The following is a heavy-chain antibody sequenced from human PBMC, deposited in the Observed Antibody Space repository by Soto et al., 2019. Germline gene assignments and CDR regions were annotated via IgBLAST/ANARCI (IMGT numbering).Heavy chain of an antibody. V-gene: IGHV3-33*01. Sequence: QVQLVESGGGVVQPGRSLRLSCAASGFTFSSYGMHWVRQAPGKGLEWVAVIWYDGSNKYYADSVKGRFTISRDNSKNTLYLQMNSLRAEDTAVYYCARDSALYGFGGVIYHYYGMDVWGQGTTVTVSS. J-gene: IGHJ6*02. CDR1: GFTFSSYG. CDR2: IWYDGSNK. CDR3: ARDSALYGFGGVIYHYYGMDV. D-gene: IGHD3-16*01.